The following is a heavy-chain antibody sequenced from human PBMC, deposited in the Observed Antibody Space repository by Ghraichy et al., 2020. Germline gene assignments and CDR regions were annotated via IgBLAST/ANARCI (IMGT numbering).Heavy chain of an antibody. CDR1: GFTFSSYG. CDR2: IWYDGSNK. J-gene: IGHJ4*02. Sequence: GGSLRLSCAASGFTFSSYGMHWVRQAPGKGLEWVAVIWYDGSNKYYADSVKGRFTISRDNSKNTLYLQMNSLRAEDTAVYYCARDGRLVTMVRGVLFFDYWGQGTLVTVSS. CDR3: ARDGRLVTMVRGVLFFDY. V-gene: IGHV3-33*01. D-gene: IGHD3-10*01.